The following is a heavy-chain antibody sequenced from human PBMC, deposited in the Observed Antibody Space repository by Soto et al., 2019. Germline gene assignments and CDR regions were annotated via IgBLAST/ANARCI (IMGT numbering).Heavy chain of an antibody. CDR1: GYTFTSYG. D-gene: IGHD3-3*01. CDR3: ARDKGEEWLLPNYYYYYGMDV. V-gene: IGHV1-18*01. Sequence: WASVKVSCKASGYTFTSYGISWVRQAPGQGLEWMGWISAYNGNTNYAQKLQGRVTMTTDTSTSTAYMELRSLRSDDTAVYYCARDKGEEWLLPNYYYYYGMDVWGQGITVTVSS. CDR2: ISAYNGNT. J-gene: IGHJ6*02.